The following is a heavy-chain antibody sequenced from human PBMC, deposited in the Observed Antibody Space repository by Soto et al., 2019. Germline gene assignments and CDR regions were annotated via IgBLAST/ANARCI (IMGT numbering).Heavy chain of an antibody. CDR2: IIPIFGTA. D-gene: IGHD3-9*01. V-gene: IGHV1-69*06. CDR3: ARAENYVLRYFDWSYIFDY. CDR1: GGTFSSYA. J-gene: IGHJ4*02. Sequence: SVKVSCKASGGTFSSYAISWVRQAPGQGLEWMGGIIPIFGTANYAQKFQGRVTITADKSTSTAYMELSSLRSEDTAVYYCARAENYVLRYFDWSYIFDYWGQGTLVTVYS.